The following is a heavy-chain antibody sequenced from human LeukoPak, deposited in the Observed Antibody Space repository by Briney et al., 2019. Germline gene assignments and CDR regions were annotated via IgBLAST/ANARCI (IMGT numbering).Heavy chain of an antibody. J-gene: IGHJ4*02. Sequence: PSETLSLTCTVSGGSISSSSYYWGWIRQPPGKGLEWIGSIYYSGSTYYNPSLKSRVTISVDTSKNQFSLKLSSVTAADTAVYHCARDLYSSGWRPCDYWGQGTLVTVSA. CDR1: GGSISSSSYY. CDR2: IYYSGST. CDR3: ARDLYSSGWRPCDY. D-gene: IGHD6-19*01. V-gene: IGHV4-39*07.